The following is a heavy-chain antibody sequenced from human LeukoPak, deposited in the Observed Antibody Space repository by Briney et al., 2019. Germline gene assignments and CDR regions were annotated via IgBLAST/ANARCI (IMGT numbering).Heavy chain of an antibody. J-gene: IGHJ6*02. D-gene: IGHD3-3*01. Sequence: ASVKVSCKASGYTFTSYGISWVRQAPGQGLEWMGWISTYNGNTNYAQKLQGRVTMTTDTSTSIVYMELRILRSDDTAVYYCARGGGDFWSGYYPYYYYGMDVWGQGTTVTVSS. V-gene: IGHV1-18*01. CDR1: GYTFTSYG. CDR3: ARGGGDFWSGYYPYYYYGMDV. CDR2: ISTYNGNT.